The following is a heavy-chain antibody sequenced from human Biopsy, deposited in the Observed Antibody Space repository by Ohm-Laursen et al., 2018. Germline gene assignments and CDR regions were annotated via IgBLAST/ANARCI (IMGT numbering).Heavy chain of an antibody. D-gene: IGHD2-2*01. V-gene: IGHV1-18*01. J-gene: IGHJ6*02. CDR3: ARDYQPTIITIHYYYYGMDV. CDR1: GGTFINYA. CDR2: ISAYNGHT. Sequence: SSVKVSCKASGGTFINYAISWVRQAPGRGLEWMGWISAYNGHTKFARKFQDRVTMTTDTSTTTAYMDLRSLRSDDTAVYYCARDYQPTIITIHYYYYGMDVWGQGTTVTVSS.